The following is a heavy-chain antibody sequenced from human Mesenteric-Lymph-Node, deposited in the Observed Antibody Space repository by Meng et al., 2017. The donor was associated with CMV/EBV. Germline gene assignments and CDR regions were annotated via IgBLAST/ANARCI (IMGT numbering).Heavy chain of an antibody. CDR1: GFTFDDYG. V-gene: IGHV3-20*04. Sequence: GESLKISRAASGFTFDDYGLSWVRQAPGKGLEWVSGINWNGDSTGYADSVKGRFTISRDNAKNSLYLQMNSLRAEDTAVYYCARVTGDYYYYYGMDVWGQGTTVTVSS. D-gene: IGHD1-26*01. CDR2: INWNGDST. J-gene: IGHJ6*02. CDR3: ARVTGDYYYYYGMDV.